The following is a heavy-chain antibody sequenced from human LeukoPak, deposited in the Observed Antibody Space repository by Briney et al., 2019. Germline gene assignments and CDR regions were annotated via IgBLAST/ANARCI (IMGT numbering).Heavy chain of an antibody. D-gene: IGHD5-12*01. CDR2: ISGSGGST. J-gene: IGHJ4*02. Sequence: GGSLRLSCAASGFTFSSYAVSWVRQAPGKGLEWVSAISGSGGSTYYADSVKGRFTISRDNSKNTLHLQMNSLRAEDTAVYYCAKGDVDIVATIFDYWGQGTLVTVSS. V-gene: IGHV3-23*01. CDR1: GFTFSSYA. CDR3: AKGDVDIVATIFDY.